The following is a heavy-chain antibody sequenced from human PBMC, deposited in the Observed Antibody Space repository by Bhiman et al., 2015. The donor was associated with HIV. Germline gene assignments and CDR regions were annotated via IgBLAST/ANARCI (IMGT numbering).Heavy chain of an antibody. D-gene: IGHD1-26*01. J-gene: IGHJ4*02. CDR2: ISYDGSNK. CDR3: ARAEYSGSYF. V-gene: IGHV3-30*19. CDR1: GFSFSSYG. Sequence: QVQLVESGGGVVQPGRSLRLSCTASGFSFSSYGMHWVRQAPGKGLEWVAVISYDGSNKDYANSVKGRFTISRDNSRSTLYLQMNSLRGEDTAMYYCARAEYSGSYFWGQGTLVTVSS.